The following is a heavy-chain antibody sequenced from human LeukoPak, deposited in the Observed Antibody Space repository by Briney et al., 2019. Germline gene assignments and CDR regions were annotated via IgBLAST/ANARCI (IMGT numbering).Heavy chain of an antibody. CDR1: GYTFTGYY. CDR3: ARVPYSSGWFRYFDL. V-gene: IGHV1-2*02. Sequence: ASVKVSCKASGYTFTGYYMHWVRQAPGQGLEWMGWINPNSGGTNYAQKLQGRVTMTTDTSTSTAYMELRSLRSEDTAVYYCARVPYSSGWFRYFDLWGRGTLVTVSS. D-gene: IGHD6-19*01. CDR2: INPNSGGT. J-gene: IGHJ2*01.